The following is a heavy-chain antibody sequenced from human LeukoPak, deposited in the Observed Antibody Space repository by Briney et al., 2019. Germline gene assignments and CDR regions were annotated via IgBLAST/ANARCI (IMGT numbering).Heavy chain of an antibody. D-gene: IGHD3-22*01. CDR2: ISGDGGST. V-gene: IGHV3-43*02. CDR3: AKDWGAYYDSSGFYSGDLDY. J-gene: IGHJ4*02. CDR1: GFTFDDYA. Sequence: PGGSLRLSCAASGFTFDDYAMHWVRQAPGKGLEWVSLISGDGGSTYYADSVKGRFTISRDNSKNSLYLQMNSLRTEDTALYYCAKDWGAYYDSSGFYSGDLDYWGQGTLVTVSS.